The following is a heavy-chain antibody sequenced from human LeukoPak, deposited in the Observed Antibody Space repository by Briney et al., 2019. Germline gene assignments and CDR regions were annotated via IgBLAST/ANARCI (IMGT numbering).Heavy chain of an antibody. D-gene: IGHD1-14*01. Sequence: GGSLRLSCAASGFTFSTYWMTWVRQAPGKGLEWVANIKQDGGEKYYVHSGTGRFTVSRDNAKNSVCLLMNSLRADDTAVYYCTRDREGPTPDEYFEHWGQGTLVTVSS. CDR2: IKQDGGEK. CDR3: TRDREGPTPDEYFEH. V-gene: IGHV3-7*01. CDR1: GFTFSTYW. J-gene: IGHJ1*01.